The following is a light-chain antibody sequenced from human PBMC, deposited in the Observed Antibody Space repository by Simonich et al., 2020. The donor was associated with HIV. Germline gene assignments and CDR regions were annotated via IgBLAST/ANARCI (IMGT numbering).Light chain of an antibody. Sequence: EIVLTQSPDFHSVTPKEKVTITCRASQRIGSSLHWSQQKPDQSPKLLIKYASQSMSGVPSRFSGSGSGTDFTLTINSLEPEDAATYYCHQSSNLWTFGRGTKVEIK. CDR2: YAS. CDR1: QRIGSS. CDR3: HQSSNLWT. J-gene: IGKJ1*01. V-gene: IGKV6-21*02.